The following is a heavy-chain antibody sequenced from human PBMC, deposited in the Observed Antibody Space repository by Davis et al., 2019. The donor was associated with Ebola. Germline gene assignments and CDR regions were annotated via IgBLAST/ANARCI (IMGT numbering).Heavy chain of an antibody. CDR3: AKGGYYDSSGYPLEY. Sequence: PGGSLRLSCAASGFTFSSYAMSWVRQAPGKGLEWVSAISGSGGSTYYADSVKGRFTISRDNSKNTLYLQMNSLRAEDTAVYYCAKGGYYDSSGYPLEYWGQGTLVTVSS. CDR2: ISGSGGST. D-gene: IGHD3-22*01. CDR1: GFTFSSYA. J-gene: IGHJ4*02. V-gene: IGHV3-23*01.